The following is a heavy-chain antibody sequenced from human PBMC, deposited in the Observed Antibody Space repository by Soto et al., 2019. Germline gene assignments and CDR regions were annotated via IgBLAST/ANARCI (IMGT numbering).Heavy chain of an antibody. Sequence: QVQLQESGPGLVKPSQTLSLTCSVSGDSISRYGFYWSWIRQRPGKGLEWIGYISYSGNPYFNPYLRSRATIAIDTSKKQFSLRLSSVTAADTAVYYCATSGITFYHFDSWGQGTLVTVSS. CDR1: GDSISRYGFY. D-gene: IGHD1-7*01. CDR2: ISYSGNP. CDR3: ATSGITFYHFDS. J-gene: IGHJ4*02. V-gene: IGHV4-31*03.